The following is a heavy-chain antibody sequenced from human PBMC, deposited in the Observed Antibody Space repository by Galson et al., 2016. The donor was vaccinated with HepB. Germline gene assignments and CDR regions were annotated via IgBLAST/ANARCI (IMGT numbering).Heavy chain of an antibody. CDR1: GGSINNHY. V-gene: IGHV4-4*07. Sequence: ETLSLTCTVAGGSINNHYCSWIRQPAGKGLEWTGLMYSGGRTNANPSLRSRVTVSEDMSKNQIALRLSSVTAADTAVYYCARDNHVTTFRAVILSPWFDPWGQGTLVTVSS. CDR2: MYSGGRT. CDR3: ARDNHVTTFRAVILSPWFDP. D-gene: IGHD3-3*01. J-gene: IGHJ5*02.